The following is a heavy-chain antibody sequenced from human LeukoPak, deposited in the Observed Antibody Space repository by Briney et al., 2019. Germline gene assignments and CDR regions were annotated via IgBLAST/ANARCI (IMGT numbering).Heavy chain of an antibody. D-gene: IGHD3-22*01. V-gene: IGHV1-69*04. CDR2: IIPILGIA. CDR1: GGTFSSYA. Sequence: ASVKVSCKASGGTFSSYAISWVRQAPGQGLEWMGRIIPILGIANYAPKFQGRVTITADKSTSTAYMELSSLRSEDTAVYYCARDWGSSGSFDYWGQGTLVTVSS. J-gene: IGHJ4*02. CDR3: ARDWGSSGSFDY.